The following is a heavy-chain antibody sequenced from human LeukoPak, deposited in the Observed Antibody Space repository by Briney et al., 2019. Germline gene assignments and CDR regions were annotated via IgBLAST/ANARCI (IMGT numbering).Heavy chain of an antibody. CDR1: RGSISNYY. Sequence: SKTLSLTCTVSRGSISNYYWTWIRLPPGKGLEWIGYIYYTGATYYNPSLKSRVTISLDTSKNQFSLKLTSVTAADAAVYYCARAGYSYATGYQFDYWGQGALVTVSS. CDR3: ARAGYSYATGYQFDY. V-gene: IGHV4-59*01. CDR2: IYYTGAT. D-gene: IGHD5-18*01. J-gene: IGHJ4*02.